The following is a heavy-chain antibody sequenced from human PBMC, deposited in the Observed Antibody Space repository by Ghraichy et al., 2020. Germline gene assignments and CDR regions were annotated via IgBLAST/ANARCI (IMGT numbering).Heavy chain of an antibody. V-gene: IGHV3-7*01. CDR1: GFTFSSYW. D-gene: IGHD3-3*01. CDR2: IKQDGSEK. Sequence: GSLNISCAASGFTFSSYWMSWVRQAPGKGLEWVANIKQDGSEKYYVDSVKGRFTISRDNAKNSLYLQMNSLRAEDTAVYYCARGRFLEWLEYFDYWGQGTLVTVSS. CDR3: ARGRFLEWLEYFDY. J-gene: IGHJ4*02.